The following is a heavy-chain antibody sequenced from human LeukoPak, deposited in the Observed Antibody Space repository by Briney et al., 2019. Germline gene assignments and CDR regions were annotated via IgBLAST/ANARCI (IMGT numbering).Heavy chain of an antibody. CDR1: GGSISSCY. D-gene: IGHD3-22*01. Sequence: SETLSLICTVSGGSISSCYWSWIRQPPGKGLEWIGYIYYSGSTNYNPSLKSRVTISVDTSKNQFSLKLSSVTAADTAVYYCARSLRSDYYYDSSGGDAFDTWGQGTMVTVSS. J-gene: IGHJ3*02. V-gene: IGHV4-59*08. CDR2: IYYSGST. CDR3: ARSLRSDYYYDSSGGDAFDT.